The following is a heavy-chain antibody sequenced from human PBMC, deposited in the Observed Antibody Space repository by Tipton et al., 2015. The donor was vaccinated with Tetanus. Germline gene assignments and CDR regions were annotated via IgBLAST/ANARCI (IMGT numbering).Heavy chain of an antibody. CDR2: IYYSGTT. Sequence: TLSLTCTVSGVSISSGGYYWSWIRQHPGKGLEWIGYIYYSGTTYFNPSLKGRVTISIDTSKNHFFLNLSSVTAADTAVYYCARAVSTQRNYYGFWSGYRWFDPWGQGTLVTVSS. J-gene: IGHJ5*02. D-gene: IGHD3-3*01. CDR3: ARAVSTQRNYYGFWSGYRWFDP. V-gene: IGHV4-31*03. CDR1: GVSISSGGYY.